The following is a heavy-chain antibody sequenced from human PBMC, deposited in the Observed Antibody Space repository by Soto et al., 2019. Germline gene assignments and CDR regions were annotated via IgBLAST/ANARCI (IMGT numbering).Heavy chain of an antibody. J-gene: IGHJ4*02. CDR1: GGTFSSYA. V-gene: IGHV1-69*13. CDR3: ARGIADFWCGSYLDN. Sequence: GASVKVSCKASGGTFSSYAICWVRHAPGQGLEWMGGIIPIFGTANYAQKFLGRVTITADESTSTAYMELSSLRSEDTAVYYCARGIADFWCGSYLDNWGQGTLVTVSS. D-gene: IGHD3-3*01. CDR2: IIPIFGTA.